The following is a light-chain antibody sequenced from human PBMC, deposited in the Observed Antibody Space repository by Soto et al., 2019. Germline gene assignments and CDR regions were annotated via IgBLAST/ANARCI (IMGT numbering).Light chain of an antibody. V-gene: IGLV1-47*02. CDR1: SSNIGSNY. CDR3: SAWDEGRSGVV. Sequence: QSVLTQPASASGTPGQRVTISCSGSSSNIGSNYVFWYQQLPGTAPKHLIYCNDRRPSGVPDRFSGSKSGSSASLAISGLRYEEEDDYYCSAWDEGRSGVVFGGGTKLTVL. J-gene: IGLJ2*01. CDR2: CND.